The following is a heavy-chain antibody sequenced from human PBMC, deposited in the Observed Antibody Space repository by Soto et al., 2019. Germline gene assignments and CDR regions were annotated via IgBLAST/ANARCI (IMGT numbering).Heavy chain of an antibody. CDR1: GGSISSGGYY. CDR2: IYYSGST. CDR3: ARDRRGSGLDY. D-gene: IGHD3-10*01. Sequence: QVQLQESGPGLVKPSQTLSLTCTVSGGSISSGGYYWSWIRQHPGKGLEWLGYIYYSGSTYYNPSLKSRVTIAVDTSKNQFSLKLSSVTAADTAVYYCARDRRGSGLDYWGQGTLVTVSS. V-gene: IGHV4-31*03. J-gene: IGHJ4*02.